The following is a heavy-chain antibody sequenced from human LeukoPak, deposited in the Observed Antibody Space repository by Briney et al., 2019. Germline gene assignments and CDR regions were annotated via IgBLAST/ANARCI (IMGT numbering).Heavy chain of an antibody. CDR2: ISISGTTV. Sequence: GGSLRLSCAASGFTFSSYSMNWVRQAPGKGLEWVSYISISGTTVYYADSVKGRFTISRDNPKNSLYLQMNSLRYEHTAVHYCARGYCSSNTCYIAFDIWGQGTMVTVSS. CDR1: GFTFSSYS. J-gene: IGHJ3*02. D-gene: IGHD2-2*02. V-gene: IGHV3-48*02. CDR3: ARGYCSSNTCYIAFDI.